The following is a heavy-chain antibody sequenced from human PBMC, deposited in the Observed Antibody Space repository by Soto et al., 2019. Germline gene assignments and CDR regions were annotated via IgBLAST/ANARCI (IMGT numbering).Heavy chain of an antibody. V-gene: IGHV3-23*01. CDR2: ISGSGGST. J-gene: IGHJ4*02. CDR3: AKELHTSSGWSQVIY. D-gene: IGHD6-19*01. Sequence: GGSLRLSCAASGFTFDDYAMHWVRQLPGKGLKWVSAISGSGGSTYYADSVKGRFTISRDNSKNTLYLQMNSLRAEDTAVYYCAKELHTSSGWSQVIYWGQGTLVTVSS. CDR1: GFTFDDYA.